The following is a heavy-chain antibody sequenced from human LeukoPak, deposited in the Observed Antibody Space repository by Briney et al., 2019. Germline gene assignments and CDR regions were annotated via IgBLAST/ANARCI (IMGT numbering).Heavy chain of an antibody. Sequence: GGSLRLSCAASGFTFTMFGMNWVRQAPGKGLEWVSYIDARSGIVYYADSVQGRFTLSRDDAKDSVFLQMNSLRVDDTAVYYCARTYDFGRGPPGDAFDNWGQGTLVTVPS. D-gene: IGHD3-3*01. CDR2: IDARSGIV. CDR1: GFTFTMFG. J-gene: IGHJ3*02. CDR3: ARTYDFGRGPPGDAFDN. V-gene: IGHV3-48*01.